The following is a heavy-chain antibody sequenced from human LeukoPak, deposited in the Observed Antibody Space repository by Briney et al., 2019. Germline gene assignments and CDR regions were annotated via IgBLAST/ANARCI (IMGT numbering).Heavy chain of an antibody. CDR1: GFTFSKYG. Sequence: PGGSLRLSCAASGFTFSKYGMHWVRQAPGKGLEWVAVVSYDAYNEDYGDSVKGRFTISRDNSKNTVDLQMNSLRAEDTAVYYCVRVLTVTFDSWGQGTLVTVSS. CDR3: VRVLTVTFDS. D-gene: IGHD4-17*01. V-gene: IGHV3-30*03. CDR2: VSYDAYNE. J-gene: IGHJ4*02.